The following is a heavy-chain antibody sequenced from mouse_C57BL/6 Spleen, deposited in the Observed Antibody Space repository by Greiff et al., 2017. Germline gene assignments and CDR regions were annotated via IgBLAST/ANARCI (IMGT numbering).Heavy chain of an antibody. J-gene: IGHJ4*01. D-gene: IGHD1-1*01. CDR1: GYTFTSYW. V-gene: IGHV1-7*01. Sequence: VQLQQPGAELAQPGASVKLSCKASGYTFTSYWMHWVKQRPGQGLEWIGYINPSSGYTKYNQKFKDKATLTADKSSRTAYMQLSSLTYEDSAVYYCSSPITTGPYYYAMDCWGQGASVAVSS. CDR2: INPSSGYT. CDR3: SSPITTGPYYYAMDC.